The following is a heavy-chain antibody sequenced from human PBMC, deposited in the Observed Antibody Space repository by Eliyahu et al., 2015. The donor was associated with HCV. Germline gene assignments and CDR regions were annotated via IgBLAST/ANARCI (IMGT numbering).Heavy chain of an antibody. Sequence: QVQLVESGGGVVQPGRSLRLSCAASGFXFXSYGMHWVRQAPGKGLEWVAVISYDESNKYYGDSVKGRFTISRDKSKNTLYLQMNSLRAEDTAVYYCASSSREGPYYYSYGMGVWGQGTTVTVSS. CDR3: ASSSREGPYYYSYGMGV. D-gene: IGHD6-13*01. CDR1: GFXFXSYG. J-gene: IGHJ6*02. V-gene: IGHV3-30*03. CDR2: ISYDESNK.